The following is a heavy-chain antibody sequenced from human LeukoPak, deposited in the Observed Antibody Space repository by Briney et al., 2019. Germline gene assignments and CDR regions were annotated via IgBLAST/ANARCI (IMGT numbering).Heavy chain of an antibody. CDR1: GFTFSSYA. Sequence: PGGSLRLSCAASGFTFSSYAMHWVRQAPGKGLEWVAVISYDGSNKYYADSVKGRFTISRDNTKNTLYLQMNSLRAEDTAVYYCARELQWLEGYFDYWGQGTLVTVSS. J-gene: IGHJ4*02. CDR3: ARELQWLEGYFDY. V-gene: IGHV3-30-3*01. D-gene: IGHD6-19*01. CDR2: ISYDGSNK.